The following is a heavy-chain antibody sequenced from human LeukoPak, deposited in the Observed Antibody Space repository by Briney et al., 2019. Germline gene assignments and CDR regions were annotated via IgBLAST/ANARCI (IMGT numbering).Heavy chain of an antibody. CDR2: ISVSGGNT. D-gene: IGHD3-9*01. J-gene: IGHJ4*02. V-gene: IGHV3-23*01. Sequence: PGGSLRLSCEASGFTFSSYGMSGVRQAPGKGLEWVSGISVSGGNTFYADSVKGRFTISRDNSKNTLYLQMNSLRAEDTAVYYCAKRRTNYDILTGDFDYWGQETLVTVSS. CDR3: AKRRTNYDILTGDFDY. CDR1: GFTFSSYG.